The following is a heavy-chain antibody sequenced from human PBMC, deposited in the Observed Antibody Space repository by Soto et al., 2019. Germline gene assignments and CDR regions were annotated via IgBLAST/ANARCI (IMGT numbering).Heavy chain of an antibody. CDR2: ISWNSGSI. J-gene: IGHJ4*02. V-gene: IGHV3-9*01. CDR1: GFTFDDYA. CDR3: AKARSGWFAHFDY. Sequence: PGGSLRLSCAASGFTFDDYAMHWVRQAPGKGLEWVSGISWNSGSIGYADSVKGRFTISRDNAKNSLYLQMNSLRAEDTALYYCAKARSGWFAHFDYWGQGTLVTVSS. D-gene: IGHD6-19*01.